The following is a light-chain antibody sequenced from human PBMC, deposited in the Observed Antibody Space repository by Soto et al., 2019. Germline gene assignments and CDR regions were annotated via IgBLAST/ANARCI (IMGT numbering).Light chain of an antibody. J-gene: IGKJ1*01. CDR1: QSVSSN. Sequence: EIVMTQSPATLSVSPGERATLSCRASQSVSSNLAWYQQKPGQAPRLLIYGASNRATGIPDRFSGSGSGTDFTLTISRLEPEDFAVYYCQQYGSSPPTFGQGTKVDNK. CDR2: GAS. CDR3: QQYGSSPPT. V-gene: IGKV3-20*01.